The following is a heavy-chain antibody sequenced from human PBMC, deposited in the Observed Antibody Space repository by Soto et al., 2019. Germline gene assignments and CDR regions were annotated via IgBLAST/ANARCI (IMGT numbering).Heavy chain of an antibody. CDR3: ARDGGGYSGYAFSHHYGMDV. CDR2: IIPIFGTA. CDR1: GGIFSSYA. V-gene: IGHV1-69*13. Sequence: SVKVSCKASGGIFSSYAISWVRQAPGQGLEWMGGIIPIFGTANYAQKFQGRVTITADESTSTAYMELSSLRSEDTAVYYCARDGGGYSGYAFSHHYGMDVWGQGTTVTVSS. J-gene: IGHJ6*01. D-gene: IGHD5-12*01.